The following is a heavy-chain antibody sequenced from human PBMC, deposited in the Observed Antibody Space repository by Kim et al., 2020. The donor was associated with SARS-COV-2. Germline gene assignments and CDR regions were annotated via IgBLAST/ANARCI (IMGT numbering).Heavy chain of an antibody. CDR2: IYSDGSGT. V-gene: IGHV3-23*03. Sequence: GGSLRLSCAASGFTFSTYCMNWVRQAPGKGLEWVSLIYSDGSGTFYADSVKGRFTISRDNSKSTLYLQMNSLRADDTAIYYCAKGHSQYTSAWGPDYWGQGTLVTVSS. CDR1: GFTFSTYC. J-gene: IGHJ4*02. D-gene: IGHD6-19*01. CDR3: AKGHSQYTSAWGPDY.